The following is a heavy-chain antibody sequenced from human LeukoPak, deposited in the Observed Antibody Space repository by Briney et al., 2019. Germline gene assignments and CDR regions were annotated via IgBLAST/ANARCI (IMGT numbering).Heavy chain of an antibody. CDR3: ARGGYYYDSSGYYSFFDY. V-gene: IGHV3-48*03. J-gene: IGHJ4*02. CDR1: GFTFSSYE. Sequence: PGGSLRLSCAASGFTFSSYEMNSVREAPGKGLEWVSYISSSGSTIYYADSVKGRFTISRDNAKNSLYLQMNSLRAEDTAVYYCARGGYYYDSSGYYSFFDYWGQGTLVTVSS. D-gene: IGHD3-22*01. CDR2: ISSSGSTI.